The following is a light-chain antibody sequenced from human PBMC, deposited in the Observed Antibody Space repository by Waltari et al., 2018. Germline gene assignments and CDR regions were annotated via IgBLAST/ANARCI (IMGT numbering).Light chain of an antibody. CDR1: SLTNYY. V-gene: IGLV3-19*01. CDR3: NCRDTSDYHLWL. CDR2: GEN. J-gene: IGLJ3*02. Sequence: SSELTQDPVVSVALGQTVSITCQGDSLTNYYAAWYQRKPGQAPVLVIYGENNRPSGPPDRFSGSRSGNTSSLTITGAQAEDEADYYCNCRDTSDYHLWLFGGGTKLTVL.